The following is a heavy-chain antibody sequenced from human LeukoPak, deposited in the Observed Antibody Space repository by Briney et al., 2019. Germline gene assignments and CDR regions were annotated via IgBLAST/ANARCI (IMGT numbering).Heavy chain of an antibody. Sequence: GGSLRLSCAASGFTFSSYAMSWVRQAPGKGLEWVSILSGSGGSTNFADSVKGRFTISRDNSKNTLYLQMNSLRAEDTAIYYCAKGGPESSGYKQFDYWGQGTLVTVSS. D-gene: IGHD3-22*01. V-gene: IGHV3-23*01. CDR2: LSGSGGST. CDR1: GFTFSSYA. CDR3: AKGGPESSGYKQFDY. J-gene: IGHJ4*02.